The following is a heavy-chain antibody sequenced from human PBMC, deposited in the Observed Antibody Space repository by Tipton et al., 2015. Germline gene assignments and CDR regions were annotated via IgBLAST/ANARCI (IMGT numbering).Heavy chain of an antibody. V-gene: IGHV6-1*01. J-gene: IGHJ4*02. CDR3: ARDWFGRFLDY. CDR1: GDSVSSNRVT. D-gene: IGHD3-16*01. Sequence: GLVKPSQTLSLTCDISGDSVSSNRVTWNWIRQSPSRGLEWLGRTYYRSNWNNDYAVSVKSRITITPDTSKNQFSLQLNSVTPEDTAVYYCARDWFGRFLDYWGQGTLVTVSS. CDR2: TYYRSNWNN.